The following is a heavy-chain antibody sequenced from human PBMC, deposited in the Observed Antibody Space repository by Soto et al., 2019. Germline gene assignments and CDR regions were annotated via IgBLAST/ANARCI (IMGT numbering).Heavy chain of an antibody. J-gene: IGHJ1*01. D-gene: IGHD3-10*01. Sequence: EVLVVESGGGLVEPGGSLRLSCATSGFTFSTAWMTWVRQAPGKGLEWVGYIKSRMYGGTADYAAPVKGRFTISRDDSKNKLYLQMHSLKSEDTAVYYCTFLHYEHWGQGTLVTVSS. CDR2: IKSRMYGGTA. V-gene: IGHV3-15*01. CDR1: GFTFSTAW. CDR3: TFLHYEH.